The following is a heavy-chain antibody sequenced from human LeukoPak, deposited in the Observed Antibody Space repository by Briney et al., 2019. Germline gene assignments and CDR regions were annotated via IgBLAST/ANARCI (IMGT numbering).Heavy chain of an antibody. J-gene: IGHJ4*02. D-gene: IGHD3-22*01. CDR1: DGSISSYY. V-gene: IGHV4-59*01. CDR3: ARWGHFDTSGYFVVDY. Sequence: PSETLSLTCTISDGSISSYYWNWLRQSPGKRLEWIGHIHYSGSTHYNPSLQSRVSISIDTSKNHFSLNLRSMTAVDTAVYYCARWGHFDTSGYFVVDYWGQGTLVTVSS. CDR2: IHYSGST.